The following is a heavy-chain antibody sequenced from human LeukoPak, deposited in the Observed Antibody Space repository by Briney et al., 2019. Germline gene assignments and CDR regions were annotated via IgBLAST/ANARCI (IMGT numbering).Heavy chain of an antibody. J-gene: IGHJ4*02. CDR3: AKDRLGGPYFFHY. D-gene: IGHD3-16*01. CDR1: GFTFSCYA. Sequence: GGSLRLSCASSGFTFSCYAMSWVRQAPGKGLEWVSTIGGTGVRTYYADSVKGRFTISRDNSKNTLYLQINSLRAEDTAVYFCAKDRLGGPYFFHYWGQGTLVTVSS. CDR2: IGGTGVRT. V-gene: IGHV3-23*01.